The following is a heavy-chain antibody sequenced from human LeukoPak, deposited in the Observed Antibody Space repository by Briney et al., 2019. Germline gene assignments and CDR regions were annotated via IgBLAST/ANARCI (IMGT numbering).Heavy chain of an antibody. CDR1: GYTFSDYY. D-gene: IGHD6-6*01. CDR2: INPNSGGT. CDR3: ARGQLVNDWFDP. V-gene: IGHV1-2*06. J-gene: IGHJ5*02. Sequence: ASVKVSCKASGYTFSDYYIHWVRQAPGQGLEWVGRINPNSGGTNFAQNFQGRVTMTRDTSISTAYMELSTLTSDDTAVYYCARGQLVNDWFDPWGQGTLVTVSS.